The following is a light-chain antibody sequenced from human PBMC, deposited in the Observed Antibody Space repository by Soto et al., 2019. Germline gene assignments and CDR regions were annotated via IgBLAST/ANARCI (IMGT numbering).Light chain of an antibody. CDR1: QDISTW. J-gene: IGKJ5*01. CDR3: QQANSFPIT. CDR2: GAS. Sequence: DIQMTQSPSSVSASVGDRVTITCRASQDISTWLAWYQQKPGKAPKLLIYGASSLQSGVPYRFSGSGSGTHFPLTISSLQPEDFATYYCQQANSFPITFGQGTRLEIK. V-gene: IGKV1-12*01.